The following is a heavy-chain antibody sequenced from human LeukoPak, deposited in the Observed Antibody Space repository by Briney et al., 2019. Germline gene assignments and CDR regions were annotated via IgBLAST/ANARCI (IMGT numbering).Heavy chain of an antibody. CDR1: GYTFSSYA. CDR2: ISGSGGST. Sequence: GGSLRLSCAASGYTFSSYAMSWFRQPPGKGLEWVSAISGSGGSTYYADSVKGRFTISRDNSKNTLYVQMNSLRAEDTAVYYCAKTWLQVHLPFDYWGKGILVTVSS. CDR3: AKTWLQVHLPFDY. J-gene: IGHJ4*02. D-gene: IGHD5-24*01. V-gene: IGHV3-23*01.